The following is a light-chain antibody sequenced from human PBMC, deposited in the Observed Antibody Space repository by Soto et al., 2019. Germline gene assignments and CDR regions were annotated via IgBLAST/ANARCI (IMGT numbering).Light chain of an antibody. CDR2: DAS. CDR3: QQYNKWPLT. J-gene: IGKJ1*01. V-gene: IGKV3-15*01. CDR1: QSVSSE. Sequence: EIQMTQSPATLPVSPGERATISCRASQSVSSELAWYQQTPGKAPRLLIYDASSRATGIPFRFSGSASGTEFTLTISSLQSEDFTVYYCQQYNKWPLTFGQGTKVDI.